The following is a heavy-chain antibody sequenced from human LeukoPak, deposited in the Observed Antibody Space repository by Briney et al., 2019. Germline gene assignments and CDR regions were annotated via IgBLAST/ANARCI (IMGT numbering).Heavy chain of an antibody. Sequence: VGSLRLSCAASGFTFSIYCMHWVRQVPGKGLVWVARINPGGSSITYADSVKGRFTISRDNAKNTLYLQMDSLRAEDTGVYYCARSNQADDYWGQGTLVTVSS. J-gene: IGHJ4*02. CDR2: INPGGSSI. CDR3: ARSNQADDY. D-gene: IGHD1-14*01. V-gene: IGHV3-74*01. CDR1: GFTFSIYC.